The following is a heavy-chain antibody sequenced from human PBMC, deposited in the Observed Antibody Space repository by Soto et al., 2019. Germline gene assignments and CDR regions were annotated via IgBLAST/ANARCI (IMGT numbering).Heavy chain of an antibody. CDR3: ARGSDYGILTGYYLRYLNWFDP. Sequence: SDTRSLTGTISGHSISRYYWCSLRRPPGQCLEGIGYIYYSGSTYYNPAHKSRVTISVDTSKTQFSQKLSSVTAADAAVYYCARGSDYGILTGYYLRYLNWFDPWGQGTLV. CDR1: GHSISRYY. J-gene: IGHJ5*02. V-gene: IGHV4-59*12. CDR2: IYYSGST. D-gene: IGHD3-9*01.